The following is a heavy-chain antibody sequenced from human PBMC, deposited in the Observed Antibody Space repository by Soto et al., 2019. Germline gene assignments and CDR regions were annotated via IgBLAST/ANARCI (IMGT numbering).Heavy chain of an antibody. CDR3: PREVVLFGVIIPTPTVV. V-gene: IGHV3-48*03. J-gene: IGHJ6*03. CDR1: GFTFIGYE. CDR2: ISGSGSTI. Sequence: PGGSVTLSCAASGFTFIGYEMSWVRQAPGKGLEWVSYISGSGSTIYYADSVKGRFTISRDNAKDSLYLQMNSIRAEDTAVYYCPREVVLFGVIIPTPTVVWGKGT. D-gene: IGHD3-16*02.